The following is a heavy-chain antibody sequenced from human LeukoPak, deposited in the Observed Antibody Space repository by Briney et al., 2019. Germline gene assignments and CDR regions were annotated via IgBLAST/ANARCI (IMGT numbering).Heavy chain of an antibody. CDR3: AQPNYYRQTYDY. V-gene: IGHV4-34*01. Sequence: SETVSLTCAVYGGSFSGYYWSWIRQPPGKGLEWIGEINHSGSTNYNPSLKSRVTISVDTSKNQFSLKLSSVTAADTAVYYCAQPNYYRQTYDYWGQGTLVTVSS. J-gene: IGHJ4*02. CDR2: INHSGST. D-gene: IGHD3-10*01. CDR1: GGSFSGYY.